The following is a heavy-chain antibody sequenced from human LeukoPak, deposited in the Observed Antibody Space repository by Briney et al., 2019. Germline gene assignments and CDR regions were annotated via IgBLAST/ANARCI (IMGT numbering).Heavy chain of an antibody. CDR1: GGSFSGYY. J-gene: IGHJ4*02. Sequence: PSETLSLTCAVYGGSFSGYYWSWIRQPPGKGLEWIGEINHSGSTNYNPSLKSRVTISVDTSKNQFSLKLSSVTAADTAVYYCARGVSGSWDYWGQGTLVTVSS. CDR3: ARGVSGSWDY. CDR2: INHSGST. V-gene: IGHV4-34*01. D-gene: IGHD6-13*01.